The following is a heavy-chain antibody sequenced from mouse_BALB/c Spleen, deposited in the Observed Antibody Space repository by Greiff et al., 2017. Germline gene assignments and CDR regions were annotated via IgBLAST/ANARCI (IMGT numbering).Heavy chain of an antibody. J-gene: IGHJ2*01. D-gene: IGHD1-1*01. CDR1: GYSFTGYY. V-gene: IGHV1S34*01. CDR2: ISCYNGAT. CDR3: ARDYYGSSYLDY. Sequence: LVKPGASVKISCKASGYSFTGYYMHWVKQSHGKSLEWIGYISCYNGATSYNQKFKGKATFTVETSSSTAYMQFNSLTSEDSAVYYCARDYYGSSYLDYWGQGTTLTVSS.